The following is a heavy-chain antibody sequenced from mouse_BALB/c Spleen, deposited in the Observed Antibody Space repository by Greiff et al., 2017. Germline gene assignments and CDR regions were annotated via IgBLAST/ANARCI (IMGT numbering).Heavy chain of an antibody. D-gene: IGHD2-4*01. Sequence: EVQRVESGGGLVQPGGSLKLSCAASGFTFSSYTMSWVRQTPEKRLEWVAYISNGGGSTYYPDTVKGRFTISRDNAKNTRYLQRSSLKSEDTAMYYCARHFDYDESYFDYWGQGTTLTVSS. CDR3: ARHFDYDESYFDY. J-gene: IGHJ2*01. V-gene: IGHV5-12-2*01. CDR1: GFTFSSYT. CDR2: ISNGGGST.